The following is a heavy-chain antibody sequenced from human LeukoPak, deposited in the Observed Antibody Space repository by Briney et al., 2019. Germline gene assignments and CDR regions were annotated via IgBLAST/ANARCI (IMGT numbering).Heavy chain of an antibody. CDR3: ARGRMAGTYVFDS. D-gene: IGHD6-19*01. V-gene: IGHV1-69*13. CDR2: IIPIFGTA. CDR1: GDTFSRYA. Sequence: ASVKVSCKASGDTFSRYAISWVRQAPGQGLEWMGGIIPIFGTANYAQKFQGRVTITADESTSTAYMELSSLRSEDTAVYYCARGRMAGTYVFDSWGQGTLVTASS. J-gene: IGHJ4*02.